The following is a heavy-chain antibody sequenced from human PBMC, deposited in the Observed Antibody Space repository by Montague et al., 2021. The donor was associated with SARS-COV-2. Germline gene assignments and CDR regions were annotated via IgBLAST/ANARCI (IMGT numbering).Heavy chain of an antibody. CDR3: ARRPGASYYVFWSGGFDI. CDR2: IHYSGST. V-gene: IGHV4-39*01. Sequence: SETLSLTCIVSGGSVNSGSYSWDWIRQPPGKGLEWIGSIHYSGSTSYNPSLKSRVTISIDTSKNHFSLRANSVTAADSAVYFCARRPGASYYVFWSGGFDIWGQGTMVTVS. J-gene: IGHJ3*02. D-gene: IGHD3-3*01. CDR1: GGSVNSGSYS.